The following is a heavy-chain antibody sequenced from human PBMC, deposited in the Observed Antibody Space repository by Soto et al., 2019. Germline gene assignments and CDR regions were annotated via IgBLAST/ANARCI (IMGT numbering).Heavy chain of an antibody. Sequence: LRLSCAASGFTFSSSAMGWVRQGPGKGLEWVSLISYNSRATYYMDSVKGRFAISRDNSKNTLYLQLSSLRAEDTAVYYCATQDFRGATGTTWGQGTLVTVSS. D-gene: IGHD1-1*01. CDR1: GFTFSSSA. CDR2: ISYNSRAT. V-gene: IGHV3-23*01. J-gene: IGHJ4*02. CDR3: ATQDFRGATGTT.